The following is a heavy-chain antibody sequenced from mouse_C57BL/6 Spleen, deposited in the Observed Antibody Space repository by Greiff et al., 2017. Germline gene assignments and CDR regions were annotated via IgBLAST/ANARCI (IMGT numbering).Heavy chain of an antibody. D-gene: IGHD2-3*01. V-gene: IGHV5-4*03. CDR3: ARGGYYVDWYFDV. J-gene: IGHJ1*03. Sequence: EVKLVESGGGLVKPGGSLKLSCAASGFTFSSYAMSWVRQTPEKRLEWVATISDGGSYTYYPDNVKGRFTISRDNAKNNLYLQMSHLKSEDTAMYYCARGGYYVDWYFDVWGTGTTVTVSS. CDR2: ISDGGSYT. CDR1: GFTFSSYA.